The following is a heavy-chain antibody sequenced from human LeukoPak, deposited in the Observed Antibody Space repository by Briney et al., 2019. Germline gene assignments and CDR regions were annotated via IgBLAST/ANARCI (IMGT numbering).Heavy chain of an antibody. CDR2: IYYSGST. CDR3: ARETAGRYYFDY. D-gene: IGHD2-21*02. Sequence: PSETLSLTCTVSGGSISSYYWTWIRQPPGKGLEWIGYIYYSGSTNYNPSLKRRVTISVDTSENQLSLKLSSVTAADTAVYYCARETAGRYYFDYWGQGTLVTVSS. CDR1: GGSISSYY. J-gene: IGHJ4*02. V-gene: IGHV4-59*01.